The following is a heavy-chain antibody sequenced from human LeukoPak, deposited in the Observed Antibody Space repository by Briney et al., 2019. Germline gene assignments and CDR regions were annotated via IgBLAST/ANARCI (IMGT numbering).Heavy chain of an antibody. CDR3: ARDVDTAYYFDY. CDR1: GYTFTSYG. V-gene: IGHV1-18*01. CDR2: ISAYNGNT. Sequence: ASVKVSCKASGYTFTSYGISWVRQAPGQGLEWMGWISAYNGNTNYAQKLQGRVTMTTDTSTSTAYMELRSLRSDDTAVYYRARDVDTAYYFDYWGQGTLVTVSS. D-gene: IGHD5-18*01. J-gene: IGHJ4*02.